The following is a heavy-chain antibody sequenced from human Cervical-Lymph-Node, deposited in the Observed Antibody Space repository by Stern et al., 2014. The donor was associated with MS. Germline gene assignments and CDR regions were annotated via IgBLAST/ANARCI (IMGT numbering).Heavy chain of an antibody. J-gene: IGHJ2*01. CDR3: ARRDDYGDYGWYFDL. Sequence: EVQLVQSGAEVKKPGESLKISCKGSGYSFTSYWIGWVRPMPGKGLEWMGIIYPGDSDTRYSPSFQGQVTISADKSISTAYLQWSSLKASDTAMYYCARRDDYGDYGWYFDLWGRGTLVTVSS. V-gene: IGHV5-51*01. CDR1: GYSFTSYW. D-gene: IGHD4-17*01. CDR2: IYPGDSDT.